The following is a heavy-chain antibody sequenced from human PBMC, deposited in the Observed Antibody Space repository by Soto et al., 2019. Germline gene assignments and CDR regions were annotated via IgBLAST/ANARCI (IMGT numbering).Heavy chain of an antibody. J-gene: IGHJ3*02. V-gene: IGHV3-23*01. CDR3: AKWRSSSWSDAFDI. CDR1: GFTVSSHA. CDR2: FTGDGGT. Sequence: HPGGSLRLSCEGSGFTVSSHAMTWIRQAPGKGPEWVSTFTGDGGTYYADSVKGRFAMSRDTSENTLYLQMNSLRAEDTAVYYCAKWRSSSWSDAFDIGGQGTMVTVSS. D-gene: IGHD6-13*01.